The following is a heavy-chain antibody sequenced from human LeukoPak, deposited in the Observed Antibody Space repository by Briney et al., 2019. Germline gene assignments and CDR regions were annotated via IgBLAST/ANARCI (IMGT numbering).Heavy chain of an antibody. CDR3: ARPRDTGAGNSPFDF. Sequence: GESLQISCKGSGYIFTTHWIGWVRQVPGKGLEWMGIIYPGDSDTRYSPSFQGQVTMSVDKSLNTASLQWTSLKASDTAIYYCARPRDTGAGNSPFDFWGQGTLVTVSS. D-gene: IGHD2-8*02. V-gene: IGHV5-51*01. CDR1: GYIFTTHW. J-gene: IGHJ4*02. CDR2: IYPGDSDT.